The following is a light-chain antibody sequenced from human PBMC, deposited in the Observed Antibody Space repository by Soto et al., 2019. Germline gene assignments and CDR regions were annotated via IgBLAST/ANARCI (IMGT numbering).Light chain of an antibody. V-gene: IGKV1-5*01. J-gene: IGKJ2*01. CDR1: QSVTNW. Sequence: DIQMTQSPSTLSASVGDRVTITCRASQSVTNWLAWYQQKPGKAPNLLIYDASRLQSGIPSRFSGSGSGTEFTLTISSLQPDDFATYYCQQYTAYPYTFCRGTKLEIK. CDR3: QQYTAYPYT. CDR2: DAS.